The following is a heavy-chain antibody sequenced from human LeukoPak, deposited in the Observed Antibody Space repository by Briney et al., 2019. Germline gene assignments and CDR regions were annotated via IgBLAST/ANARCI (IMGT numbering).Heavy chain of an antibody. CDR3: ARTLSYDILTGWYFDL. D-gene: IGHD3-9*01. CDR2: IYYSGST. CDR1: GGSISSGDYY. Sequence: SQTLSLTCTVSGGSISSGDYYWSWIRQPPGKGLEWIGYIYYSGSTYYNPSLKSRVTISVDTSKNQFSLKLSSVTAADTAVYYCARTLSYDILTGWYFDLWGRGTLVTVSS. J-gene: IGHJ2*01. V-gene: IGHV4-30-4*01.